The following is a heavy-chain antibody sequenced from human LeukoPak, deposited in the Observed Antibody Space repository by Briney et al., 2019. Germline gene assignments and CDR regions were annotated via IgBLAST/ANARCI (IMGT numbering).Heavy chain of an antibody. J-gene: IGHJ4*02. CDR2: INHSGST. D-gene: IGHD2-21*02. CDR1: GGSFSGYY. V-gene: IGHV4-34*01. Sequence: SETLSLTCAVYGGSFSGYYWSWIRQPPGKGLEWIGEINHSGSTNYNPSLKSRVTISVDTSKNQFSLKLSSVTAADTAVYYCARGLIHIVVVTVAWYFDYWGQGTLVTVSS. CDR3: ARGLIHIVVVTVAWYFDY.